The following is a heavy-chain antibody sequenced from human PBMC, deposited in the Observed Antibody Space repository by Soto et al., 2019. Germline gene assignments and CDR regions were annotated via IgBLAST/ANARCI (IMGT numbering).Heavy chain of an antibody. D-gene: IGHD3-10*01. CDR2: INHSGST. Sequence: QVQLQQWGAGLLKPSETLSLTCAVYGGSFSGYYWSWIRQPPGKGLEWIGEINHSGSTNYNPSLKSRVTISVDTSKNQFSLKLSSVTAADTAVYYCARGPFSGTRYYYYYYYMDVWGKGTTVTVSS. CDR3: ARGPFSGTRYYYYYYYMDV. J-gene: IGHJ6*03. V-gene: IGHV4-34*01. CDR1: GGSFSGYY.